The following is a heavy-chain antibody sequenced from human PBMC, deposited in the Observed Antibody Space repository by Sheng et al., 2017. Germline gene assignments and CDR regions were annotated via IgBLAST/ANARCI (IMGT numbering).Heavy chain of an antibody. CDR1: GYTFTGYY. CDR3: ARGGDIVVVVAATWFDP. Sequence: QVQLVQSGAEVKKPGASVKVSCKASGYTFTGYYMHWVRQAPGQGLEWMGWINPNSGGTNYAQKFQGRVTMTRDTSISTAYMELSRLRSDDTAVYYCARGGDIVVVVAATWFDPWGQGTLVTVSS. D-gene: IGHD2-15*01. V-gene: IGHV1-2*02. J-gene: IGHJ5*02. CDR2: INPNSGGT.